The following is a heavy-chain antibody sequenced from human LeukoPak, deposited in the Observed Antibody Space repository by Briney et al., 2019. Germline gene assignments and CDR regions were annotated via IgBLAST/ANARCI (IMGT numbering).Heavy chain of an antibody. V-gene: IGHV1-18*01. Sequence: ASVKVSCKASGYTFTSYGISWVRQAPGQGLEWMGWISAYNGNTNYAQKLQGRVTMTTDTSTSTAYMELRSLRSDDTAVYYCASPSPVLLWLGELSWTYGMDVWGQGTTVTVSS. CDR1: GYTFTSYG. CDR3: ASPSPVLLWLGELSWTYGMDV. CDR2: ISAYNGNT. J-gene: IGHJ6*02. D-gene: IGHD3-10*01.